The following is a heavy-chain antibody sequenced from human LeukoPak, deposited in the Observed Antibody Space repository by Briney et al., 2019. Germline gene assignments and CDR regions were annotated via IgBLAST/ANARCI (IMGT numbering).Heavy chain of an antibody. CDR2: IYHSGST. D-gene: IGHD3-10*01. CDR1: GGSISSGGYS. Sequence: SQTLSLTRAVSGGSISSGGYSWSWIRQPPGKGLEWIGYIYHSGSTYYNPSLKSRVTISVDRSKNQFSLKLSSVTAADTAVYYCAREIAKFGAFDIWGQGTMVTVSS. CDR3: AREIAKFGAFDI. V-gene: IGHV4-30-2*01. J-gene: IGHJ3*02.